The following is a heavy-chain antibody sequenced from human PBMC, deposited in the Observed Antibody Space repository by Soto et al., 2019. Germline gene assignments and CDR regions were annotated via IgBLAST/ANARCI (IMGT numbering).Heavy chain of an antibody. CDR3: ARTYGDCFDY. CDR1: GGSIRSYY. CDR2: IYYSGST. J-gene: IGHJ4*02. Sequence: SETLSLTCTVSGGSIRSYYWSWIRQPPGKGLEWIGNIYYSGSTNYNPSLNSRVTISVATSKNQFSLKLSSVTAADTAVYYCARTYGDCFDYWGQGTLVTVSS. D-gene: IGHD4-17*01. V-gene: IGHV4-59*01.